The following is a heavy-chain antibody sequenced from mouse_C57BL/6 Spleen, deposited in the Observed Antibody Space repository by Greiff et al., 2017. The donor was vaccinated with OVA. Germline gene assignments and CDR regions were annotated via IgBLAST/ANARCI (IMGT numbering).Heavy chain of an antibody. V-gene: IGHV1-15*01. CDR1: GYTFTDYE. CDR3: TRGGLYYGNY. CDR2: IDPETGGT. J-gene: IGHJ2*01. Sequence: QVQLKQSGAELVRPGASVTLSCKASGYTFTDYEMHWVKQTPVHGLEWIGAIDPETGGTAYNQKFKGKAILTADKSSSTAYMELRSLTSEDSAVYYCTRGGLYYGNYWGQGTTLTVSS. D-gene: IGHD2-1*01.